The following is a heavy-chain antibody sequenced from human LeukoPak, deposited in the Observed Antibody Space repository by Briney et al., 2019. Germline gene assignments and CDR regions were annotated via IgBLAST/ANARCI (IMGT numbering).Heavy chain of an antibody. V-gene: IGHV1-2*02. D-gene: IGHD3-3*01. CDR1: GGTFSSYA. J-gene: IGHJ4*02. CDR2: INPNSGGT. CDR3: ARTGYYDFWSGYPLTFLY. Sequence: ASVKVSCKASGGTFSSYAISWVRQAPGQGLEWMGWINPNSGGTNYAQKFQGRVTMTRDTSISTAYMELSRLRSDDTAVYYCARTGYYDFWSGYPLTFLYWGQGTLVTVSS.